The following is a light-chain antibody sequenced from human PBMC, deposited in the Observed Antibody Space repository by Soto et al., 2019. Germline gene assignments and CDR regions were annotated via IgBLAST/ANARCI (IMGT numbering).Light chain of an antibody. V-gene: IGKV3-20*01. CDR2: GAS. J-gene: IGKJ1*01. Sequence: EIVLTQSPGTLSLSPGVRATFSCRASQSVSSSYIAWYQQKRGQAPRRLIYGASIRATGIPDRFSGSGSGTDFTLTISRLEPEDFALYYCQQYHTSPLTFGQGTKVEIK. CDR3: QQYHTSPLT. CDR1: QSVSSSY.